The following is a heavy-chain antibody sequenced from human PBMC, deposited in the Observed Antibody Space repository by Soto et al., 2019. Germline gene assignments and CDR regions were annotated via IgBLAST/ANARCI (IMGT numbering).Heavy chain of an antibody. CDR2: IYWDDDK. Sequence: QITLKESGPTLVKPTQTLTLTCTFSGFSLSTSGVGVGWIRQPPGKALEWLALIYWDDDKRYSPSLKNRLTITKDTSKNQVVLTMANMDPVDTATYFCAHLDYYYYGLDVWGQGTTVTASS. CDR1: GFSLSTSGVG. CDR3: AHLDYYYYGLDV. V-gene: IGHV2-5*02. J-gene: IGHJ6*02.